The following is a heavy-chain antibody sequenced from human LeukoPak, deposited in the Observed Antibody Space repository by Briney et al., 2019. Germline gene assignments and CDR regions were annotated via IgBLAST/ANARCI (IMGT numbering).Heavy chain of an antibody. CDR1: GFTFSSYG. D-gene: IGHD1-26*01. J-gene: IGHJ6*02. Sequence: PGGSLRLSCAASGFTFSSYGMHWVRQAPGKGLEGVAVIWYDGSNKYYADSVKGRFTISRDNSKNTLYLQMNSLRAEDTAVYYCARSIVGATTRLYYYGMDVWGQGTTVTVSS. CDR3: ARSIVGATTRLYYYGMDV. V-gene: IGHV3-33*01. CDR2: IWYDGSNK.